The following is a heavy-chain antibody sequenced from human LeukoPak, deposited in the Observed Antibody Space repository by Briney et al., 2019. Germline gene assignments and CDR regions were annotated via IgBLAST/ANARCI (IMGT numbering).Heavy chain of an antibody. CDR2: IYHSGST. D-gene: IGHD3-22*01. Sequence: PSETLSLTCTVSGGSISSSSYYWGWSRQPPGKGLEWIGSIYHSGSTYYNPSLKSRVTISVDTSKNQFSLKLSSVTAADTAVYYCARDSYYDSSGYYKYNWFDPWGQGTLVTVSS. J-gene: IGHJ5*02. CDR1: GGSISSSSYY. V-gene: IGHV4-39*07. CDR3: ARDSYYDSSGYYKYNWFDP.